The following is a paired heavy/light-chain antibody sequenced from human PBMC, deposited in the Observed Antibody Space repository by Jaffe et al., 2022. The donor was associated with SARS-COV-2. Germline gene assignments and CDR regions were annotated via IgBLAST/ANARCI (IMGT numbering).Light chain of an antibody. CDR2: GAS. J-gene: IGKJ1*01. Sequence: EIVLTQSPGTLSLSPGERATLSCRASQSVTSNYLAWYQQKPGQAPRLLIYGASSRATGIPDRFSGSGSGTDFTLTISRLEPEDFAVYYCQQYGTSPQTFGQGTKVEIK. CDR3: QQYGTSPQT. V-gene: IGKV3-20*01. CDR1: QSVTSNY.
Heavy chain of an antibody. D-gene: IGHD3-22*01. CDR2: ISPGGGST. V-gene: IGHV1-46*04. CDR3: ARAGDSYHDSSGYAVGYLDV. J-gene: IGHJ2*01. Sequence: QVQLVQSGAEVKKPGASVKVSCKASGYTFTNFYIHWVRQAPGQGLEWMGIISPGGGSTSYAHKLQGRLTMTRDTSTSTVYMDLSSLRSEDTAVYYCARAGDSYHDSSGYAVGYLDVWGRGTLVTVSS. CDR1: GYTFTNFY.